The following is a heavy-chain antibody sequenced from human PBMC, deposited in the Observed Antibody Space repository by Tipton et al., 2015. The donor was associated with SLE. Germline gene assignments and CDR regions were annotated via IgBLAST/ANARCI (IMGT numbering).Heavy chain of an antibody. V-gene: IGHV3-48*04. CDR2: ISSSGSTI. D-gene: IGHD6-6*01. CDR3: AREGSSPYYYYYMDV. J-gene: IGHJ6*03. Sequence: SLRLSCAASGFTFSSYSMNWVRQAPGKGLEWVSYISSSGSTIYYADSVKGRFTISRDNAKNSLYLQMNSLRAEDTAVYYCAREGSSPYYYYYMDVWGKGTTVTVSS. CDR1: GFTFSSYS.